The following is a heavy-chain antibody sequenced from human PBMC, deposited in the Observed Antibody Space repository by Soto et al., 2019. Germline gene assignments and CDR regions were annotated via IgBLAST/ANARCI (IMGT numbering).Heavy chain of an antibody. Sequence: EVQLVESGGGLVQPGGSLRLSCAASGFTFSSYWMHWVRQAPGKGLVWVSRINSDGSITSYADSVKGRFTISRDNAKNTLYLHMNSLRAEDTAVYYCARQEGAAFYYDGMDVWGQGTTVTVS. CDR1: GFTFSSYW. V-gene: IGHV3-74*01. CDR2: INSDGSIT. J-gene: IGHJ6*02. CDR3: ARQEGAAFYYDGMDV.